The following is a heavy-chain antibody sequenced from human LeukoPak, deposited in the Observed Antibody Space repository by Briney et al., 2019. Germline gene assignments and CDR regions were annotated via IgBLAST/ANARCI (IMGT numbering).Heavy chain of an antibody. CDR1: GFTFSSYS. D-gene: IGHD2-15*01. CDR2: ISSSSSYI. J-gene: IGHJ6*04. V-gene: IGHV3-21*01. Sequence: GGSLRPSCAASGFTFSSYSMNWVRQAPGKGLEWVSSISSSSSYIYYADSVKGRFTISRDNAKNSLYLQMNSLRAEDTAVYYCARELGGGMDVWGKGTTVTVSS. CDR3: ARELGGGMDV.